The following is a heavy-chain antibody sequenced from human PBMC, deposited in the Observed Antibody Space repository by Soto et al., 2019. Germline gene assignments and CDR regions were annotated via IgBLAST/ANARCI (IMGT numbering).Heavy chain of an antibody. CDR2: IKSKTDGGTT. Sequence: WGSLRVSCASSVFTFSNAWMSWVRQAPGKGLEWVGRIKSKTDGGTTDYAAPVKGRFTISRDDSKNTLYLQMNSLKTEDTAVYYCTTREYYDFWSGYSWGQGTLVTVSS. CDR1: VFTFSNAW. D-gene: IGHD3-3*01. CDR3: TTREYYDFWSGYS. J-gene: IGHJ5*02. V-gene: IGHV3-15*01.